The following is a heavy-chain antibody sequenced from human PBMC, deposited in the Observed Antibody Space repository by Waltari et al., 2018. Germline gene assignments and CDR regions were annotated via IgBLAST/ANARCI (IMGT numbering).Heavy chain of an antibody. J-gene: IGHJ6*03. CDR1: GFSFSSYA. Sequence: EVQLVESGGGLVQPGGSLRLSCAASGFSFSSYAMSWVRQAPGKGLEWVSAISGSGGSTYYADSVKGRFTISRDNSKNTLYLQMNSLRAEDTAVYYCVLPKGYYYYMDVWGKGTTVTVSS. CDR2: ISGSGGST. CDR3: VLPKGYYYYMDV. V-gene: IGHV3-23*04.